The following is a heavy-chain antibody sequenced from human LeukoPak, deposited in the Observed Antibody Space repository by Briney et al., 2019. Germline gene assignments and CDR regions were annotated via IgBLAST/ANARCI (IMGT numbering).Heavy chain of an antibody. J-gene: IGHJ4*02. CDR2: IFSGGTI. Sequence: PGGSLRLTCAASGFTVSSNFMSWVRQAPGKGLEWVSVIFSGGTIYYADSAKGRFTISRDNSMNTLYLQINNLRAEDTAVYYCARGAIPAVLYYFDYWGQGSLVTVSS. CDR3: ARGAIPAVLYYFDY. V-gene: IGHV3-66*01. D-gene: IGHD1-14*01. CDR1: GFTVSSNF.